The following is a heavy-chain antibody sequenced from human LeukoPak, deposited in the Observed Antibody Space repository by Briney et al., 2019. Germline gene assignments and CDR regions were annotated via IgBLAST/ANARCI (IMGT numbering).Heavy chain of an antibody. Sequence: PGGSLRLSCVASGFTFSSYWMSWVRQTPGKGLECVVHLNQDGSERYYVDSVKGRFTISRESVKNSLYLQMNSLRAEDTAVYYCAKCGTGSNFDYWGQGMLVTVSS. V-gene: IGHV3-7*05. CDR2: LNQDGSER. CDR3: AKCGTGSNFDY. J-gene: IGHJ4*02. CDR1: GFTFSSYW. D-gene: IGHD3-10*01.